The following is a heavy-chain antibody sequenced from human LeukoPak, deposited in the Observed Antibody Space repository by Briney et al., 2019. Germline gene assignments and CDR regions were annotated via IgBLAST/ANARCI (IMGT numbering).Heavy chain of an antibody. V-gene: IGHV1-2*02. D-gene: IGHD2-15*01. Sequence: GSVKVSCKASGYTFTGYYMHWGRQAPGEGLEWMGWINPNSGGTNYAQKFQGRVTMTRDTSISTAYMELSRLRSDDTAVYYCARERTLTSCYDYWGQGTLVTVSS. CDR3: ARERTLTSCYDY. J-gene: IGHJ4*02. CDR1: GYTFTGYY. CDR2: INPNSGGT.